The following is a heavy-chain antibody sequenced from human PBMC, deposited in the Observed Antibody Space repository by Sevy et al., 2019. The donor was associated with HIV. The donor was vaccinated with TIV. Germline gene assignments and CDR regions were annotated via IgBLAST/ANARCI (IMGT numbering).Heavy chain of an antibody. V-gene: IGHV3-30-3*01. CDR1: GFTFSSYD. J-gene: IGHJ3*01. D-gene: IGHD3-16*01. CDR3: ARTPGGAFDF. CDR2: ISYDGSNK. Sequence: GGSLRLSCAASGFTFSSYDMHWVRQAPGKGLEWVAVISYDGSNKYYADSVKGRFTISRDNSKNTLYLQMNSLSAEDTAVYYCARTPGGAFDFWGQGTMVTVSS.